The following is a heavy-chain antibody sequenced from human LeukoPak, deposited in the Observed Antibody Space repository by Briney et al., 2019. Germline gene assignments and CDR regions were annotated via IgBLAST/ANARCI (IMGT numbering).Heavy chain of an antibody. CDR1: GGTFSSYA. D-gene: IGHD1-26*01. Sequence: SVKVSCKASGGTFSSYAISWVRQAPGQGLEWMGRIIPIFGTANFAQKFQGRVTITTDESTSTAYMELSSLRSEDTAVYYCAGGAAAIVGATEDYWGQGTLVTVSS. J-gene: IGHJ4*02. CDR3: AGGAAAIVGATEDY. V-gene: IGHV1-69*05. CDR2: IIPIFGTA.